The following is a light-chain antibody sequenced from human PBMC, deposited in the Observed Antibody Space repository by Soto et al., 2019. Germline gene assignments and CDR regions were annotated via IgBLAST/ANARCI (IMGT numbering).Light chain of an antibody. J-gene: IGKJ1*01. Sequence: EIVLTQSPGTLSLSLGERATLSCRASQSVSSNYLAWYQQKPGQAPRLLIFGASSRATGIPDRFSGSGSGTDFTLTISRLEPEDFAVYYCQQYYSTPQTFGQGTKVEIK. CDR2: GAS. CDR3: QQYYSTPQT. CDR1: QSVSSNY. V-gene: IGKV3-20*01.